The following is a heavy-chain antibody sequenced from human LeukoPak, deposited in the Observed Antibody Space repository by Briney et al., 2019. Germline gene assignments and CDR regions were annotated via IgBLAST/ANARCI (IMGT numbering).Heavy chain of an antibody. CDR2: IKVDGIEK. Sequence: PGGSLRLSCVASGFTFSYYWMSWVRQAPGKGPEWVANIKVDGIEKHYVDSVKGRFTISRDNAKNSLYLQMNSLRAEDTAVYYCARDNAGSGWVYWGQGTLVTVSS. CDR3: ARDNAGSGWVY. J-gene: IGHJ4*02. V-gene: IGHV3-7*05. D-gene: IGHD6-19*01. CDR1: GFTFSYYW.